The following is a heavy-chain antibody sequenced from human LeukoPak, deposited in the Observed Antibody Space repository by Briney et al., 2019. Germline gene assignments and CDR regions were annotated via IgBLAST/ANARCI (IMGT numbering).Heavy chain of an antibody. CDR2: IYYSGST. J-gene: IGHJ4*02. D-gene: IGHD6-19*01. CDR3: AREGGPRRRIAVAGRSFDY. Sequence: SETLSLTCTVSGGSISSSSYYWGWIRQPPGKGLEWIGSIYYSGSTYYNPSLKSRVTISVDTSKNQSSLKLSSVTAADTAVYYCAREGGPRRRIAVAGRSFDYWGQGTLVTVSS. CDR1: GGSISSSSYY. V-gene: IGHV4-39*07.